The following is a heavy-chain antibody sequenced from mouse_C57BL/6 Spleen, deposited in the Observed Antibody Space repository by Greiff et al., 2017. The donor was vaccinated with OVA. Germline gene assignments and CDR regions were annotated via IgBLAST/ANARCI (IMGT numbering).Heavy chain of an antibody. CDR2: ISSGSSTI. Sequence: EVQLQESGGGLVKPGGSLKLSCAASGFTFSDYGMHWVRQAPEKGLEWVAYISSGSSTIYYADTVKGRFTISRDNAKNTLFLQMTSLRSEDTAMYYCARSRYFDYWGQGTTLTVSS. V-gene: IGHV5-17*01. CDR3: ARSRYFDY. CDR1: GFTFSDYG. J-gene: IGHJ2*01.